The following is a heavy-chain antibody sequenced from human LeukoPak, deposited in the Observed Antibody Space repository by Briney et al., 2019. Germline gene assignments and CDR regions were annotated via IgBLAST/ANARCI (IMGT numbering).Heavy chain of an antibody. Sequence: GGSLRLSCAASGFTFSSYAMHWVRQAPGKGLEWVAVISDDGSNKYYTDSVKGRFTISRDNSKNTLYLQMNSLRAEDTAVYYCARDYYDSSGYYPGLDYWGQGTLVTVSS. CDR3: ARDYYDSSGYYPGLDY. CDR2: ISDDGSNK. J-gene: IGHJ4*02. V-gene: IGHV3-30-3*01. CDR1: GFTFSSYA. D-gene: IGHD3-22*01.